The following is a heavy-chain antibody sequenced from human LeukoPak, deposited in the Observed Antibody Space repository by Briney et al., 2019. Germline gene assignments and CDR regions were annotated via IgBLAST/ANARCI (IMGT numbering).Heavy chain of an antibody. CDR1: GFSFSSYS. V-gene: IGHV3-48*04. CDR2: IFGSTI. Sequence: PGGSLRLSCAASGFSFSSYSMNWVRQAPGKGLEWVSYIFGSTIYYADSVKGRFTISRDNAKNSLYLQMNSLRAEDTAVYYCARDRKPRAFDIWGQGTMVTVSS. CDR3: ARDRKPRAFDI. J-gene: IGHJ3*02.